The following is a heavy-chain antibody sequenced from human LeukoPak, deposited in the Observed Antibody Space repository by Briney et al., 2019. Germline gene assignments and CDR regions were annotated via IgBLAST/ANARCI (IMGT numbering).Heavy chain of an antibody. CDR1: GFTFSSYA. D-gene: IGHD3-22*01. J-gene: IGHJ4*02. CDR3: AKESSSGYSIDY. CDR2: ISSSGGST. V-gene: IGHV3-23*01. Sequence: TGESLRLSCAASGFTFSSYAMSWVRQAPGEGLEWVSGISSSGGSTYYADSVKGRFTISRDYSKNTLYLQMNSLRAEDTAVYYCAKESSSGYSIDYWGQGTLVTVSS.